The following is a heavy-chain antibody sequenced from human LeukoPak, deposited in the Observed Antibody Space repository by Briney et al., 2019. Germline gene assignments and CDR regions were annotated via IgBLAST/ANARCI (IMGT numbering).Heavy chain of an antibody. J-gene: IGHJ5*02. CDR2: IYPGDSDT. V-gene: IGHV5-51*01. Sequence: GESLKISCKGSGYIFTSYWIGWVRQMPGKGLEWMGVIYPGDSDTRYSPSFQGQVTISVDKSISTAYLQWSSLKAPDTAMYYCARLRAAAGPNWFDPWGQGTRVTVSS. CDR3: ARLRAAAGPNWFDP. D-gene: IGHD6-13*01. CDR1: GYIFTSYW.